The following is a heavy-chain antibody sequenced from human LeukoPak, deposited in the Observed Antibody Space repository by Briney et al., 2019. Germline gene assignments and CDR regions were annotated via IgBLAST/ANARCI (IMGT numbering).Heavy chain of an antibody. Sequence: SETLSLTCAVYGGSFSGYYWSWIRQPPGKGLEWIGEINHSGSTNYNPSLKSRVTISVATSKNQFSLKLSSVTAADTAVYYCARGASYYAPFDYWGQGTLVTVSS. D-gene: IGHD3-10*01. V-gene: IGHV4-34*01. CDR3: ARGASYYAPFDY. CDR1: GGSFSGYY. CDR2: INHSGST. J-gene: IGHJ4*02.